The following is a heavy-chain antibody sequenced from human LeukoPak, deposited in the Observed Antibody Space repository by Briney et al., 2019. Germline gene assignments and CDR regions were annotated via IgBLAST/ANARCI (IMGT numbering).Heavy chain of an antibody. CDR3: AKAYYDSGGYYGSDY. Sequence: GGSLRLSCAASGFTFDDYAMHWVRQAPGKGLEWVSLISGDGGSTYYADSVKGRFTISRDNSKNSLYLQMNSLRTEDTALYYCAKAYYDSGGYYGSDYWGQGTLVTVSS. D-gene: IGHD3-22*01. J-gene: IGHJ4*02. V-gene: IGHV3-43*02. CDR2: ISGDGGST. CDR1: GFTFDDYA.